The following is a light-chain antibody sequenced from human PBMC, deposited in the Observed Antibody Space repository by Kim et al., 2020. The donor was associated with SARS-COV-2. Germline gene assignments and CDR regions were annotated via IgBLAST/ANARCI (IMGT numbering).Light chain of an antibody. CDR2: RNN. CDR3: SALDSSLSAYVV. Sequence: QTATLTCTGNSNIVGNQGAAWLQQHQGHPPKLLSYRNNNRPSGISERFSASRSGNTASLTITGLQPEDEADYYCSALDSSLSAYVVFGGGTQLTVL. J-gene: IGLJ2*01. V-gene: IGLV10-54*02. CDR1: SNIVGNQG.